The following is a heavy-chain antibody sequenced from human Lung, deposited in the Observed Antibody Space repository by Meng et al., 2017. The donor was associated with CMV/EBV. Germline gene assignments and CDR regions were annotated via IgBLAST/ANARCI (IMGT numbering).Heavy chain of an antibody. D-gene: IGHD3-3*01. V-gene: IGHV4-34*01. J-gene: IGHJ6*02. CDR2: INHSGST. CDR3: ARTTYDFWSGIYYYYYYGMDV. CDR1: GGSFSGYY. Sequence: ESLKISCAVYGGSFSGYYWSWIRQPPGKGPEWIGEINHSGSTNYNPSLKSRVTISVDTSKNQFSLKLSSVTAADTAVYYCARTTYDFWSGIYYYYYYGMDVWGQGXTVTVSS.